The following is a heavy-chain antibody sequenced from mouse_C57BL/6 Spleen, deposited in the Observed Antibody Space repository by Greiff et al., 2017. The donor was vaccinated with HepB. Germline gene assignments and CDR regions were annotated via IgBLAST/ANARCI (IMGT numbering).Heavy chain of an antibody. J-gene: IGHJ3*01. CDR2: IDPSDSYT. V-gene: IGHV1-50*01. CDR1: GYTFTSYW. D-gene: IGHD1-1*01. CDR3: ARGYYGSWFAY. Sequence: QVQLQQPGAELVKPGASVKLSCKASGYTFTSYWTQWVKQRPGQGLEWIGEIDPSDSYTNYNQKFKGKATLTVDTSSSTAYMQLSSLTSEDSAVYYCARGYYGSWFAYWGQGTLVTVSA.